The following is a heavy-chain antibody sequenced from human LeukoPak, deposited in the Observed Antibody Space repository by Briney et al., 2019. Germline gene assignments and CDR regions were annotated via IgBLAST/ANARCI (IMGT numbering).Heavy chain of an antibody. D-gene: IGHD1-1*01. CDR2: VNPDSGGT. CDR3: ARENWYSDY. Sequence: EASVKVSCKASGYTLTHYRLHWVRQAHGQGLEWMGWVNPDSGGTNYQQNFQGRVTMTRDTSISTVYMELSRLRSDDTAVYYCARENWYSDYWGQGTLVTVSS. CDR1: GYTLTHYR. J-gene: IGHJ4*02. V-gene: IGHV1-2*02.